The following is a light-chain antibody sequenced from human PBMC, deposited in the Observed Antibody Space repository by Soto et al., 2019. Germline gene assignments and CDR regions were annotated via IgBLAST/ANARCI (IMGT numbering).Light chain of an antibody. CDR2: YAS. CDR3: QQYNSYPLN. CDR1: QSIRSW. Sequence: DIQMTQSPSALSASVGDRVTIPCRASQSIRSWLACYQQKPGKAPKVLIQYASSFDSGVTPMFSGSWSGTEFTLTIPSLNPVDFATYYGQQYNSYPLNFGGGTTVEI. J-gene: IGKJ4*01. V-gene: IGKV1-5*01.